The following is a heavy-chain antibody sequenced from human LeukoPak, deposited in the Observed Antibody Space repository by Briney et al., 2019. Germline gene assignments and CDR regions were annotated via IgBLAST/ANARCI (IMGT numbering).Heavy chain of an antibody. CDR3: ARSGGSSSLGY. J-gene: IGHJ4*02. CDR1: GFTFSSYW. D-gene: IGHD6-6*01. CDR2: INTDGSST. V-gene: IGHV3-74*01. Sequence: GRPLRLSCAASGFTFSSYWMHWVRHAPGKGLVWVSHINTDGSSTTYADSVKGRFTISRDNAKNTLYLQMNSLRAEDTAVYYCARSGGSSSLGYWGQGTLVTVSS.